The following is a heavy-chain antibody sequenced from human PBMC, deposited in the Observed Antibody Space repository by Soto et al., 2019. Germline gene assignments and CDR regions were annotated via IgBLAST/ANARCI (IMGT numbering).Heavy chain of an antibody. Sequence: QVQLVQSGAAVKKPGSSVKVSCKASGGTFSSYAISWVRQAPGQGLEWMGGIIPIFGTANYAQKFQGRVTITADESTGTAYMELSSLRSEDTAVYYCARGAIVLVPAAPYYFDYWGQGTLVTVSS. CDR2: IIPIFGTA. V-gene: IGHV1-69*12. J-gene: IGHJ4*02. D-gene: IGHD2-2*01. CDR1: GGTFSSYA. CDR3: ARGAIVLVPAAPYYFDY.